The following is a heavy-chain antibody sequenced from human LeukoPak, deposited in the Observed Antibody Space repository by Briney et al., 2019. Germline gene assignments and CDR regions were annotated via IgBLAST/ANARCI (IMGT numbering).Heavy chain of an antibody. V-gene: IGHV1-24*01. CDR3: ATGLTLFGEVASLES. J-gene: IGHJ4*02. D-gene: IGHD3-3*01. CDR2: LDPENGVI. CDR1: GSSLSGLS. Sequence: GASVKVSCKVSGSSLSGLSMHWVRQTPTNGLEWLGGLDPENGVIIYAEKFKGRVTMTEDTSSDTAYMAVNSLTSDDTAVYYCATGLTLFGEVASLESWGQGTLVTVSS.